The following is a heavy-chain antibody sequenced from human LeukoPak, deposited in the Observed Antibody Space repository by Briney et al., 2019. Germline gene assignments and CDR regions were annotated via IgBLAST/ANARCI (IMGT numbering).Heavy chain of an antibody. J-gene: IGHJ4*02. CDR2: IYPGDSDA. D-gene: IGHD3-10*01. V-gene: IGHV5-51*01. CDR1: GYSFTNYW. Sequence: GESLKISCEGSGYSFTNYWIAWVRQMPGKGLEWMGIIYPGDSDATYSPSFQGQVTISTDKSIGTAYLQWSSLKASDTAMYYCARGIRLGRGVITPNFDYWGQGTLVTVSS. CDR3: ARGIRLGRGVITPNFDY.